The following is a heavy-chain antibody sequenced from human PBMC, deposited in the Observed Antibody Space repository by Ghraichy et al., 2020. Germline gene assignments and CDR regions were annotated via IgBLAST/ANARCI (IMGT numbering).Heavy chain of an antibody. J-gene: IGHJ4*02. V-gene: IGHV4-4*09. CDR2: IYTSGST. CDR1: GGSISSYY. Sequence: SETLSLTCTVSGGSISSYYWSWIRQPPGKGLEWIGYIYTSGSTNYNPSLKSRVTISVDTSKNQFSLKLSSVTAADTAVYYCARLADRNAGTLDYWGQGTLVTVSS. CDR3: ARLADRNAGTLDY. D-gene: IGHD1-14*01.